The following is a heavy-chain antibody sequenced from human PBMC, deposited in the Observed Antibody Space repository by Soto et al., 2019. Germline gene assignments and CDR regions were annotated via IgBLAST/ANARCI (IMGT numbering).Heavy chain of an antibody. V-gene: IGHV3-30-3*01. D-gene: IGHD2-21*01. Sequence: PGGSLRLSCAASGFTFDDYAMHWVRQAPGKGLEWVTLISHDGNNEYYADSVKGRFTISRDNAKNSLYLQMNSLRDDDTAVYYCARGRGYCGGTNCYLDYWGQGALVTSPQ. CDR1: GFTFDDYA. J-gene: IGHJ4*02. CDR3: ARGRGYCGGTNCYLDY. CDR2: ISHDGNNE.